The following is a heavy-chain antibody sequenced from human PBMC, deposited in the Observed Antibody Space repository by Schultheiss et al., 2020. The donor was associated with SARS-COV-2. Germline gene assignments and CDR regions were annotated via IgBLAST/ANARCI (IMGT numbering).Heavy chain of an antibody. CDR3: ARDRGGNSQALIDY. CDR1: GFTFSSYG. D-gene: IGHD4-23*01. J-gene: IGHJ4*02. V-gene: IGHV3-23*01. CDR2: ISGSGGST. Sequence: GGSLRLSCAASGFTFSSYGMHWVRQAPGKGLEWVSAISGSGGSTYYADSVKGRFTISRDNSKNTLYLQMNSLRAEDTAVYYCARDRGGNSQALIDYWGQGTLVTVSS.